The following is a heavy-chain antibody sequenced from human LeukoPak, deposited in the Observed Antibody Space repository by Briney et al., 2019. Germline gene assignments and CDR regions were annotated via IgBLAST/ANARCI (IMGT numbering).Heavy chain of an antibody. D-gene: IGHD2-21*01. CDR3: ARDFFCGDSYYYYYMDV. CDR1: GFTFSSYS. Sequence: KPGGSLRLSCAASGFTFSSYSMNWVRQAPGKGLEWVSSISSSSSYIYYADSVKGRFTISRDNAKNSLYLQMNSLRAEDTAVYYCARDFFCGDSYYYYYMDVWGKGTTVTVSS. J-gene: IGHJ6*03. V-gene: IGHV3-21*01. CDR2: ISSSSSYI.